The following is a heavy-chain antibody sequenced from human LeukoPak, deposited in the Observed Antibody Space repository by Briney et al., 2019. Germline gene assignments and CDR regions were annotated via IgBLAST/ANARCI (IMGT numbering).Heavy chain of an antibody. CDR2: IKKDGSEK. D-gene: IGHD1-1*01. Sequence: GGSLRLSCAASGFTFTSYGMHWVRQAPGKGLEWVGNIKKDGSEKSYVDSVKGRFTISRDNAKNSLYLQMNSLRAEDTAVYYCAREGNWNFDYWGQGTLVTVSS. CDR1: GFTFTSYG. CDR3: AREGNWNFDY. J-gene: IGHJ4*02. V-gene: IGHV3-7*01.